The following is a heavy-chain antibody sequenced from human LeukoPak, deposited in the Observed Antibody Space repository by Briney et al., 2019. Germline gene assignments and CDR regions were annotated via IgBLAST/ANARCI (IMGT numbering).Heavy chain of an antibody. CDR3: ARDSTLERYNWFDP. V-gene: IGHV7-4-1*02. CDR2: INTNTGNP. D-gene: IGHD1-1*01. CDR1: GYTFTSYA. Sequence: ASVKVCCKASGYTFTSYAMNWVRQAPGQGLEWMGWINTNTGNPTYAQGFTGRFVFSLDTSVSTAYLQISSLKAEDTAVYYCARDSTLERYNWFDPWGQGTLVTVSS. J-gene: IGHJ5*02.